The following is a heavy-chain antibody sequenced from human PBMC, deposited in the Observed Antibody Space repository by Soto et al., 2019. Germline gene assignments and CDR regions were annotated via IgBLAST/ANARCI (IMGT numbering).Heavy chain of an antibody. D-gene: IGHD3-22*01. CDR1: GGSISNYY. CDR3: ARYYYDSSAYIDF. Sequence: PSETLSLTCTVSGGSISNYYWSWIRQPPGKGLEWIGYIYYSGGTNYNPSLKSRVTISVDTSKNQFSLKLSSVTAADTAVYYCARYYYDSSAYIDFWGQGTLVTVSS. V-gene: IGHV4-59*08. CDR2: IYYSGGT. J-gene: IGHJ4*02.